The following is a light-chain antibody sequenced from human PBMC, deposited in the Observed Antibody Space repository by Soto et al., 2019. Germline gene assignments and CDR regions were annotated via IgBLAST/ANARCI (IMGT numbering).Light chain of an antibody. CDR2: EVS. CDR3: SSYTSISTHVV. Sequence: QSVLTQPASVSGSPGQSITISCTGTSSDVGGYNYVSWYQQHPGKAPKLMIYEVSNRPSGVSNRFSGSKSGNTASLTISGLQPEDEADYYCSSYTSISTHVVFGGGTKVTVL. CDR1: SSDVGGYNY. V-gene: IGLV2-14*01. J-gene: IGLJ2*01.